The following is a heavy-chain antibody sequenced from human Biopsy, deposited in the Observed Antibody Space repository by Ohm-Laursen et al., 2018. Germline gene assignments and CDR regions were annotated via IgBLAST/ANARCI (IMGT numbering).Heavy chain of an antibody. CDR3: ARLTRRGNIIFFDY. CDR1: DDSVSNNF. D-gene: IGHD1-26*01. V-gene: IGHV4-59*08. Sequence: SDTLSLTCTVSDDSVSNNFWTWIRQPPGKTLEWIAYKFYRGTTTYNPSLKGRVIVSVDPPKSQISLKLTSVTASDTAIYYCARLTRRGNIIFFDYWGQGTLVAVSS. CDR2: KFYRGTT. J-gene: IGHJ4*02.